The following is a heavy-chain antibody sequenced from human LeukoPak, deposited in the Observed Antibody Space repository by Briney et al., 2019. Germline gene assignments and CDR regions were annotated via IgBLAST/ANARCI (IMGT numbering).Heavy chain of an antibody. CDR1: GGSISSHY. CDR2: IYYSGST. D-gene: IGHD3-3*01. CDR3: ARGVVRENWFDP. J-gene: IGHJ5*02. Sequence: SETLSLTCTVSGGSISSHYWSWIRQPPGKGLEWIGYIYYSGSTNYNPSLKSRVTISVDTSKNQFPLKLSSVTAADTAVYYCARGVVRENWFDPWGQGTLVTVSS. V-gene: IGHV4-59*11.